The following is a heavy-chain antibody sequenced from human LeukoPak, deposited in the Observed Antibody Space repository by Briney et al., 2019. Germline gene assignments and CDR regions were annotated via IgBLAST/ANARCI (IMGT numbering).Heavy chain of an antibody. V-gene: IGHV1-2*02. D-gene: IGHD2/OR15-2a*01. CDR2: INPNTGTT. CDR3: TTSDHYQF. CDR1: GYTFTGYY. J-gene: IGHJ4*02. Sequence: GSSVKVCCKASGYTFTGYYMYWLRQAPGQGLEWLGWINPNTGTTGYAQKFKGRGTMTRDASIATSYKELSSLTASDTAIYQCTTSDHYQFWGQGTLVTVSS.